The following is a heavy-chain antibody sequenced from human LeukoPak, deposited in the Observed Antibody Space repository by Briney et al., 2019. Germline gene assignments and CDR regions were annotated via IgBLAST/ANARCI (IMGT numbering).Heavy chain of an antibody. J-gene: IGHJ4*02. CDR1: GYTFTSYG. CDR3: ARILRGYSYGSPFDY. V-gene: IGHV1-18*01. D-gene: IGHD5-18*01. Sequence: ASVKVSCKASGYTFTSYGISWVRQAPGQGLEWMGWISAYNGNTNYAQKLQGRVTMTTDTSTSTAYMELRSLRSDVTAVYYCARILRGYSYGSPFDYWGQGTLVTVSS. CDR2: ISAYNGNT.